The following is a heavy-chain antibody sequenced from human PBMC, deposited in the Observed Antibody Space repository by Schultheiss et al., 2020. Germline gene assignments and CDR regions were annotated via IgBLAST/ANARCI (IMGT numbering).Heavy chain of an antibody. CDR3: ARSRDGYNAFYFDY. CDR1: GFSLSTSKMC. Sequence: SGPTLVKPTQTLTLTCTFSGFSLSTSKMCVNWIRQPPGKALEWLARIDWDDDKYYRTSLKTRLTISKDTSKNQVVLTMTNMDPVDTATYYCARSRDGYNAFYFDYWGQGTLVTVSS. V-gene: IGHV2-70*11. D-gene: IGHD5-24*01. CDR2: IDWDDDK. J-gene: IGHJ4*02.